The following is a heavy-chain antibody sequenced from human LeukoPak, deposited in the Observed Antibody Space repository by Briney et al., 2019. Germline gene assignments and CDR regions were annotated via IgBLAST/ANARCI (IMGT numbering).Heavy chain of an antibody. CDR3: AGSGYSGYDSSGWFDP. CDR2: IKQDGSEK. D-gene: IGHD5-12*01. CDR1: GFTFSSYW. V-gene: IGHV3-7*01. J-gene: IGHJ5*02. Sequence: GGSLRLSCAASGFTFSSYWTRWVRQAPGKGLEWVANIKQDGSEKYYVDSVKGRFNISRDNAKNSLYLQMNSLRAEDTAVYYCAGSGYSGYDSSGWFDPWGQGTLVTVSS.